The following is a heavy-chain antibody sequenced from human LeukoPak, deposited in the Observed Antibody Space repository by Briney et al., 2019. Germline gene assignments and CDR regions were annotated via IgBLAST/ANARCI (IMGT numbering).Heavy chain of an antibody. V-gene: IGHV1-46*01. J-gene: IGHJ4*02. Sequence: ASVKVSCKASGYTFTSYAMHWVRQAPGQGLEWMGIINPSGGSTSYAQKFQGRVTMTRDMSTSTVYMELSSLRSEDTAVYYCASQPRIAVAVPFDYWGQGTLVTVSS. CDR3: ASQPRIAVAVPFDY. CDR1: GYTFTSYA. CDR2: INPSGGST. D-gene: IGHD6-19*01.